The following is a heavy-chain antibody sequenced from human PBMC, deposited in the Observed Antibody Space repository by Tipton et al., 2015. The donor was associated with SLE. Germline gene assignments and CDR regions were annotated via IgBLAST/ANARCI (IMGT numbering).Heavy chain of an antibody. Sequence: TLSLTCTVSGGSISSSRYYWGWIRQPPGKGLEWIGNIYYSGSSYYNPSLKSRVTISVDTSKNQFSQKLSSVTAADTAVYYCARDPNGGYGSFDYWGLGALVTVSS. CDR2: IYYSGSS. J-gene: IGHJ4*02. CDR3: ARDPNGGYGSFDY. CDR1: GGSISSSRYY. V-gene: IGHV4-39*07. D-gene: IGHD7-27*01.